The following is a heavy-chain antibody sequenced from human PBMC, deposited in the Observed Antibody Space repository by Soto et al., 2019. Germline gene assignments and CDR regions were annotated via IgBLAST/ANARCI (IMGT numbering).Heavy chain of an antibody. J-gene: IGHJ4*02. V-gene: IGHV4-59*01. CDR1: GGAISSYY. CDR2: ISYKGST. D-gene: IGHD5-12*01. Sequence: SETLSLTCTISGGAISSYYWSWIRQPPGKGLEWIGYISYKGSTNYNPSLKSRVTISVDTSKNQFSLKLTSVTAADTAVYYCAREWWLQNWGQGTPVTVSS. CDR3: AREWWLQN.